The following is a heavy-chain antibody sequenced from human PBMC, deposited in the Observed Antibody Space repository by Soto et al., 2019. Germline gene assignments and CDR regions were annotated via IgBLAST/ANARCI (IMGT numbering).Heavy chain of an antibody. Sequence: ASVKVSCKASGYTFTNYHIHWVRQVPGQGLEWMGIINPGGYSTSYAQKFQGRVTVTRDSSTSTVDMELSSLRSEDTAVYYCAIDGGSGTYYVDYWGQGIQVNVSS. J-gene: IGHJ4*02. D-gene: IGHD3-10*01. CDR1: GYTFTNYH. CDR3: AIDGGSGTYYVDY. V-gene: IGHV1-46*01. CDR2: INPGGYST.